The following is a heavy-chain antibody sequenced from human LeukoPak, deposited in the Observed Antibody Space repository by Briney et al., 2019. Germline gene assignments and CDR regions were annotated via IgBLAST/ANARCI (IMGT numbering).Heavy chain of an antibody. Sequence: ASVKVSCKASGGTFSSYAISWVRQAPGQGLEWMGRIIPILGIANYAQKFQGRVMITADKSTSTAYMELSSLRSEDTAVYYCARNLKAHGDYTPYWYFDLWGRGTLVTVSS. CDR1: GGTFSSYA. J-gene: IGHJ2*01. CDR3: ARNLKAHGDYTPYWYFDL. V-gene: IGHV1-69*04. D-gene: IGHD4-17*01. CDR2: IIPILGIA.